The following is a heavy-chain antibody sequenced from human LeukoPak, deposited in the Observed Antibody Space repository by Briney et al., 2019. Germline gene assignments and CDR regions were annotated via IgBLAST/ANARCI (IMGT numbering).Heavy chain of an antibody. V-gene: IGHV4-59*12. CDR1: GGSISSYY. J-gene: IGHJ5*02. CDR2: IYYSGST. Sequence: SETLSLTCTVSGGSISSYYWSWIRQPPGKGLEWIGYIYYSGSTNYNPSLKSRVTISVDTSKNQFSLKLSSVTAADTAVYYCARAKYYDFWSGYRNWFDPWGPGTLVTVSS. D-gene: IGHD3-3*01. CDR3: ARAKYYDFWSGYRNWFDP.